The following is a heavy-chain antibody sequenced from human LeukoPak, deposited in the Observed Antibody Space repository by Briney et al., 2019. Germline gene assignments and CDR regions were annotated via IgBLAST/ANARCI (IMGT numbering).Heavy chain of an antibody. D-gene: IGHD4-17*01. J-gene: IGHJ6*02. CDR2: IYYSGST. CDR1: GRSISSYY. CDR3: ARAYGDSFYYGMDV. V-gene: IGHV4-59*01. Sequence: SETLSLTCTVTGRSISSYYWSLIRQPPGKGLEWIGYIYYSGSTNYNPSLKSRVAISVNTSKNQFSLKLSSVTAADTAVYYCARAYGDSFYYGMDVWGQGTTVTVSS.